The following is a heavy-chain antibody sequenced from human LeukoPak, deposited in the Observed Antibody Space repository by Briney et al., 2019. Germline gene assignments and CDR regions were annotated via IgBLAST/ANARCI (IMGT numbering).Heavy chain of an antibody. Sequence: SQTLSLTCTVSGASMTSGGYYWNWIRQHPGKGLEWIGYVYHSGTTHYNAAFQSRVNMSVDTSTNQFSLKLTSVTAADTAVYYCARAPVVVVARAFDIWGQGTTVTVS. J-gene: IGHJ3*02. CDR3: ARAPVVVVARAFDI. CDR1: GASMTSGGYY. V-gene: IGHV4-31*03. D-gene: IGHD2-15*01. CDR2: VYHSGTT.